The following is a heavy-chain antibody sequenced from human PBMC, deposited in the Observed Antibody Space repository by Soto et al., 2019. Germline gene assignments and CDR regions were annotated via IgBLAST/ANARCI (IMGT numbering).Heavy chain of an antibody. Sequence: QVQLVESGGGVVQSGRLPRLSCVTSGFRFGDYAMHWVRQAPGKGLEWVAVISYDGRHTYYADSVKGRFTISRDNSRNTLSLQMNSLRDDTAVYYCARDRVWSRMRVYGMDVWGRGTTVTVSS. CDR3: ARDRVWSRMRVYGMDV. J-gene: IGHJ6*02. CDR1: GFRFGDYA. D-gene: IGHD3-3*01. V-gene: IGHV3-30*03. CDR2: ISYDGRHT.